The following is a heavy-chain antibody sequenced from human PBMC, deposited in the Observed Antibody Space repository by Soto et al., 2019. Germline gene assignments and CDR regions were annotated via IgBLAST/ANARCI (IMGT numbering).Heavy chain of an antibody. J-gene: IGHJ2*01. Sequence: QVQLVQSGAEVKKPGASVKVSCKASGYSFITYGISWVRQAPGQGLEWMAWISTYNGNIKYAEKLQGRVTVTTDTSTSTASMELRSLRSDDTAVYYCARGGYTSSSTWHWYFDLWGRGTLLTVSS. D-gene: IGHD6-13*01. CDR2: ISTYNGNI. CDR1: GYSFITYG. V-gene: IGHV1-18*01. CDR3: ARGGYTSSSTWHWYFDL.